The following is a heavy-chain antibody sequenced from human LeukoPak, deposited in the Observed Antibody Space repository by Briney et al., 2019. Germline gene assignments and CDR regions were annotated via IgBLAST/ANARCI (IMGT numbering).Heavy chain of an antibody. CDR1: EFTVSNNY. J-gene: IGHJ4*02. CDR2: IYSGGST. CDR3: ARSVPAAN. V-gene: IGHV3-53*01. Sequence: PGGSLRLSCAASEFTVSNNYMSWVRQAPGKGLEWVSLIYSGGSTCYADSVKGRFTISRDNAKNSLYLQMNSLRDEDTAVYYCARSVPAANWGQGTLVTVSS. D-gene: IGHD2-2*01.